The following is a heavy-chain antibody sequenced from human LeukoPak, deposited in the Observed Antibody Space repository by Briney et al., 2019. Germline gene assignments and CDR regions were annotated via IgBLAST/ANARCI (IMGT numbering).Heavy chain of an antibody. CDR2: IWYDGSNK. D-gene: IGHD6-19*01. V-gene: IGHV3-33*06. J-gene: IGHJ4*02. CDR3: AKDRSRGIAVAGAKFPFDY. CDR1: GFTFSSYG. Sequence: PGRSLRLSCAASGFTFSSYGMHWVRQAPGKGLEWVAVIWYDGSNKYYADSVKGRFTISRDNSKNTLYLQMNSLRAEDTAVYYCAKDRSRGIAVAGAKFPFDYWGQGTLVTVSS.